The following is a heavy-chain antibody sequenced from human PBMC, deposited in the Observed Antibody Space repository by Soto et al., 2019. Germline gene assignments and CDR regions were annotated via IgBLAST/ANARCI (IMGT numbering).Heavy chain of an antibody. CDR3: ARDTLLV. Sequence: QVQLVESGGGVVQPGRSLRLSCAASGFTFSSYAMHWVRQAPGKGLEWVAVISYDGSNKYYADSVKGRFTISRDNSKNTLYLQMNSLRAEDTAVYCCARDTLLVWGQGTLVTVSS. CDR2: ISYDGSNK. D-gene: IGHD2-15*01. V-gene: IGHV3-30-3*01. J-gene: IGHJ4*02. CDR1: GFTFSSYA.